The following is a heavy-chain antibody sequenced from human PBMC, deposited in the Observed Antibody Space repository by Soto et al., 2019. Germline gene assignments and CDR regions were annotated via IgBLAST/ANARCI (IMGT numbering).Heavy chain of an antibody. J-gene: IGHJ5*02. CDR1: GFTVSSNY. CDR2: IYSGGST. V-gene: IGHV3-53*01. D-gene: IGHD2-15*01. Sequence: PGGSLRLSCAASGFTVSSNYMSWVRQAPGKGLEWVSVIYSGGSTYYADSVKGRFTISRDNSKNTLYLQMNSLRAEDTAVYYCARGGCSGGSCYYHPLFVWFDPWGQGTLVTVSS. CDR3: ARGGCSGGSCYYHPLFVWFDP.